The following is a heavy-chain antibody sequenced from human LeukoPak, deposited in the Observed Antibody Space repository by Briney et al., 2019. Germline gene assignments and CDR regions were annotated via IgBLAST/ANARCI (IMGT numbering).Heavy chain of an antibody. CDR3: ASGFVLDY. Sequence: PGGSLRLSCAASGITFSSYGMSWVRQAPGKGLEWVSGISWNSGSIGYADSVKGRFTISRDNAKNSLYLQMNSLRAEDTALYYCASGFVLDYWGQGTLVTVSS. J-gene: IGHJ4*02. V-gene: IGHV3-20*04. CDR1: GITFSSYG. CDR2: ISWNSGSI. D-gene: IGHD2-21*01.